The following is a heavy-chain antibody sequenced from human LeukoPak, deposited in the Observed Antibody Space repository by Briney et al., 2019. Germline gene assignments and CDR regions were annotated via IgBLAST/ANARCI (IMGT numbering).Heavy chain of an antibody. Sequence: GGSLRLSCAASGFIFSNYDMHWVRQGTGNGLEWVSAFHTAGDTHYAGSVKGRFTVSRDNAENSFYLQMNSLRAEDTAVYYCAKDRGGTVYWGQGTLVTVSS. CDR1: GFIFSNYD. J-gene: IGHJ4*02. CDR3: AKDRGGTVY. D-gene: IGHD3-10*01. V-gene: IGHV3-13*01. CDR2: FHTAGDT.